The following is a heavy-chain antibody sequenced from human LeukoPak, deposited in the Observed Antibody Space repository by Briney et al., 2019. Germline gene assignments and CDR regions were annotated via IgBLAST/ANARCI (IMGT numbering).Heavy chain of an antibody. CDR3: ARRAMIAVATPAVDY. D-gene: IGHD3-22*01. CDR1: GFTFDDYA. J-gene: IGHJ4*02. CDR2: ISGDGGST. V-gene: IGHV3-43*02. Sequence: PGGSLRLSCAASGFTFDDYAIHWVRQAPGRGLGWVSLISGDGGSTFYADSVKGRFTISRDNSENSLYLQMNSLRAEDTALYYCARRAMIAVATPAVDYWGQGTLVTVSS.